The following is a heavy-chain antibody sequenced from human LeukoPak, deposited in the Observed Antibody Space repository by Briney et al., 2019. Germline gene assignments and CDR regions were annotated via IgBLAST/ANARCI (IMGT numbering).Heavy chain of an antibody. J-gene: IGHJ4*02. Sequence: AGGSLRLSCAASGFTFDSYSMNWVRQAPGKGLEWVSYISSSSSRIYYADSVKGRFTISRDNARNSLFLQMNSLRAEDTAFYYCVRGSYNNIYWGQGTLVTVSS. V-gene: IGHV3-48*01. D-gene: IGHD3-10*01. CDR3: VRGSYNNIY. CDR2: ISSSSSRI. CDR1: GFTFDSYS.